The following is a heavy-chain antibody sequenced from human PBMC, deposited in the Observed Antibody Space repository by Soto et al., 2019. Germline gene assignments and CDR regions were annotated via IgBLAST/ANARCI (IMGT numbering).Heavy chain of an antibody. CDR1: GYTLTDYG. V-gene: IGHV1-18*01. CDR3: AREYWRGGSCYGVDY. Sequence: QVQLVQSGAEVKEPGASVKVSCKASGYTLTDYGSSWVRQAPGQVLEWMGWVSAYSDDTKYAQKVQGRVTMTTVTSTSTAYMELRSLRSDDTAVYYCAREYWRGGSCYGVDYWGQGTLVTVSS. D-gene: IGHD2-15*01. J-gene: IGHJ4*02. CDR2: VSAYSDDT.